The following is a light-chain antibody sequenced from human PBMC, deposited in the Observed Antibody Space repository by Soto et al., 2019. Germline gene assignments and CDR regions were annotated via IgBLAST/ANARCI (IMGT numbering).Light chain of an antibody. Sequence: EIVLTQSPGTLSLSPGERATLSCSASQRVSSNYLAWYQQKPGQAPRLLIYGVSGRPTGIPDRFSGSGSGTEFTLTISRLEPEDFAVYYCQQYGSSLYTFGQGTKMQIK. J-gene: IGKJ2*01. CDR3: QQYGSSLYT. CDR1: QRVSSNY. V-gene: IGKV3-20*01. CDR2: GVS.